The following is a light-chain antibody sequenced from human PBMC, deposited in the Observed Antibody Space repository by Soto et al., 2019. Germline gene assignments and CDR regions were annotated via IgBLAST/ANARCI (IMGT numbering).Light chain of an antibody. V-gene: IGKV1-6*01. CDR3: QHYGSSPP. CDR2: KAS. Sequence: AIQMTQSPSSLSAFVGDSVTITCRASQDIKDEVGWYQQKPGKAPRLLIYKASSLQNGVPSRFSGSGSGTDFTLTISRVEPEDFAVYYCQHYGSSPPFGQGTKVDIK. CDR1: QDIKDE. J-gene: IGKJ1*01.